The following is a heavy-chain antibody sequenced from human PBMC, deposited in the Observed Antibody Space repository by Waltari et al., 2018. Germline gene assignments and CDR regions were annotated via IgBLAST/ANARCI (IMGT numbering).Heavy chain of an antibody. V-gene: IGHV3-74*03. J-gene: IGHJ4*02. D-gene: IGHD6-19*01. CDR1: GFTFSSNW. CDR2: INEDGRTT. Sequence: EVQLVESGGGLVQPGGSLRPSCTASGFTFSSNWMHWVRQVPGKGLLWVARINEDGRTTTYADSVKGRFTISRDNAKSTLYLQMNTLRAEDTAVYYCIRDLAGSRGRWGQGTLVTVSS. CDR3: IRDLAGSRGR.